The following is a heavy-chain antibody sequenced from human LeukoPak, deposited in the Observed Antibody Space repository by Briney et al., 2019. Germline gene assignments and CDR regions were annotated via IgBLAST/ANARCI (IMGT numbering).Heavy chain of an antibody. J-gene: IGHJ4*02. Sequence: GRSLRLSCAASGFTLSNAWLNWVRQAPGKGLEWVSYISSSGSPIYYADSVEGRFTISRDNAKNSLYLQMNSLRAEDTAVYYCVLRGAVAAADFWGQGTLVTVSS. CDR2: ISSSGSPI. CDR1: GFTLSNAW. D-gene: IGHD6-19*01. CDR3: VLRGAVAAADF. V-gene: IGHV3-48*04.